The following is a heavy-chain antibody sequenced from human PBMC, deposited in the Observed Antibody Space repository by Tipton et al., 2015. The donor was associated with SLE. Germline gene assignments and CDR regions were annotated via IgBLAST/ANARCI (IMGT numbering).Heavy chain of an antibody. CDR3: VRDLLLDYSSLDY. J-gene: IGHJ4*02. V-gene: IGHV1-18*01. Sequence: QLVQSGAEVKKPGASVKVSCKASGYTFINYGISWVRQAPGQGLEWMGWISAYNGNTDYAQKLQDRVTMTTDTSTSIAYMDLRSLRPDDTAVYYCVRDLLLDYSSLDYWGQGTLVTVSS. CDR1: GYTFINYG. CDR2: ISAYNGNT. D-gene: IGHD4-11*01.